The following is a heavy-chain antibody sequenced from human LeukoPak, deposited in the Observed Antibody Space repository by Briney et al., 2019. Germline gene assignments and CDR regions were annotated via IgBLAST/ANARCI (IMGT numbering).Heavy chain of an antibody. Sequence: SETLSLTCTVSGGSVSSGSYYWSWIRQPPGKGLEWIGYIYYSGSTYYNPSLKSRVTISVDTSKNQFSLKLSSVTAADTAVYYCARGAGTFGGVIPLYNWFDPWGQGTLVTVSS. CDR1: GGSVSSGSYY. CDR3: ARGAGTFGGVIPLYNWFDP. D-gene: IGHD3-16*02. J-gene: IGHJ5*02. CDR2: IYYSGST. V-gene: IGHV4-31*03.